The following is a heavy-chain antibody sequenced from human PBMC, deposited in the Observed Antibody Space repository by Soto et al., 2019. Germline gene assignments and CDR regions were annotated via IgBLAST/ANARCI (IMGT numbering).Heavy chain of an antibody. CDR1: GVTFSSYA. D-gene: IGHD2-2*01. CDR2: ISGSGGST. J-gene: IGHJ6*03. CDR3: ARVNIVVVPAARSYYYYMDV. Sequence: HPGGSLRLSCAASGVTFSSYAMSWVRQAPGKGLEWVSAISGSGGSTYYADSVKGRFTISRDNSKNTLYLQMNSLRAEDTAVYYCARVNIVVVPAARSYYYYMDVWGKGTTVTVSS. V-gene: IGHV3-23*01.